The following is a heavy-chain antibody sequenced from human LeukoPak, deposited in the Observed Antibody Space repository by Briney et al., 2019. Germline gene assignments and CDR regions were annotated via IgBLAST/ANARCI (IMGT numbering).Heavy chain of an antibody. D-gene: IGHD3-3*01. CDR2: INPNSGGT. Sequence: ASVKVSCKASGYTFTGYYMHWVRQAPGQGLEWMGRINPNSGGTNYAQKFQGRVTMTRDTSISTAYMEPSRLRSDDTAVYYCARVQLRFLEWLLYPWGQGTLVTVSS. V-gene: IGHV1-2*06. CDR1: GYTFTGYY. J-gene: IGHJ5*02. CDR3: ARVQLRFLEWLLYP.